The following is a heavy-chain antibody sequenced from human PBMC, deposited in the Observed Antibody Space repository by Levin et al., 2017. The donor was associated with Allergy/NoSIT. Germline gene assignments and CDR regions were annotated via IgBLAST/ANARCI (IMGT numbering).Heavy chain of an antibody. CDR1: GYTFTSYA. Sequence: GASVKVSCKASGYTFTSYAMHWVRQAPGQRLEWMGWINAGNGNTKYSQKFQGRVTITRDTSASTAYMELSSLRSEDTAVYYCASGAYDFWSGQYYYGMDVWGQGTTVTVSS. D-gene: IGHD3-3*01. CDR2: INAGNGNT. CDR3: ASGAYDFWSGQYYYGMDV. V-gene: IGHV1-3*01. J-gene: IGHJ6*02.